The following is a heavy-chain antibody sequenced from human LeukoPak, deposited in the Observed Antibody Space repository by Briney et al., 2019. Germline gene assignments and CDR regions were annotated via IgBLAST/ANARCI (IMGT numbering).Heavy chain of an antibody. CDR3: ATPLGYYDSSAPKS. D-gene: IGHD3-22*01. CDR2: ISSSSSTI. Sequence: GSLRLSCAASGFTFSSYSMNWVRQAPGKGLEWVSYISSSSSTIYYADSVKGRFTISRDNAKNSLYLQMNSLRAEDTAVYYCATPLGYYDSSAPKSWGQGTLVTVSS. V-gene: IGHV3-48*04. J-gene: IGHJ4*02. CDR1: GFTFSSYS.